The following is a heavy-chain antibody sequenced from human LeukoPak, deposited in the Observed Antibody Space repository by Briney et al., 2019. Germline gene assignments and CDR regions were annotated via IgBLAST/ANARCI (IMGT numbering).Heavy chain of an antibody. CDR2: IYYSGST. D-gene: IGHD3-9*01. J-gene: IGHJ5*02. V-gene: IGHV4-59*01. CDR3: ARDQNSYDILTGYYTGNWFDP. Sequence: PSETLSLTCIVSGGSISSYYWSWIRQPPGKGLEWIGYIYYSGSTNYNPSLKSRVTISVDTSKNQFSLKLSSVTAADTAVYYCARDQNSYDILTGYYTGNWFDPWGQGTLVTVSS. CDR1: GGSISSYY.